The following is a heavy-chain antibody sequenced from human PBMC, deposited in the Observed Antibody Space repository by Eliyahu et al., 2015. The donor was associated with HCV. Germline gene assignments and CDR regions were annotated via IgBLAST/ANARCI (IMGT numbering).Heavy chain of an antibody. Sequence: QVQLQESGPGLVKPSETLSLTCTVSGGSXTTYXWSWIRQPPGKGLEWIGYIHYRGSTNYNPSLKSRVTISIDTSKNQFSLNLTSVTAADTAMYYCASGGGGIAVTGTGGWFDPWGQGTLVTVSS. CDR2: IHYRGST. D-gene: IGHD6-19*01. CDR1: GGSXTTYX. V-gene: IGHV4-59*01. J-gene: IGHJ5*02. CDR3: ASGGGGIAVTGTGGWFDP.